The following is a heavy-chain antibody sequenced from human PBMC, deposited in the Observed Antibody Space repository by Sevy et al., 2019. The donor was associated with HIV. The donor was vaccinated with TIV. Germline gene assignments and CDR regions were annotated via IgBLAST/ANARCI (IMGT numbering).Heavy chain of an antibody. D-gene: IGHD1-26*01. J-gene: IGHJ3*02. V-gene: IGHV3-23*01. CDR1: GFTFSSYA. CDR3: ATPSDAYSGSYYVGAFDI. CDR2: IRGSGGST. Sequence: GGSLRLSCAASGFTFSSYAMSWVRQAPGKGLEWVSAIRGSGGSTYYADSVKGRFTISRDNSKNTLYLQMNSLRAEDTAVYYCATPSDAYSGSYYVGAFDIWGQGTMVTVS.